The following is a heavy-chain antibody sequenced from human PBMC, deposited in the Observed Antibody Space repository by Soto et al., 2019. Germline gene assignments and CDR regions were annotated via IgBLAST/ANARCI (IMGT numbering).Heavy chain of an antibody. Sequence: SETLSLTCTVSGGSISSSTYYWGWIRQPPGKGLEWIGTIYYSGSAYYNPSLKSRVTISVDTSKNQFSLKLSSVTAADTALYSCAKGSASTRPYYFDYWGQGTLVTVSS. J-gene: IGHJ4*02. CDR2: IYYSGSA. D-gene: IGHD2-15*01. CDR3: AKGSASTRPYYFDY. CDR1: GGSISSSTYY. V-gene: IGHV4-39*01.